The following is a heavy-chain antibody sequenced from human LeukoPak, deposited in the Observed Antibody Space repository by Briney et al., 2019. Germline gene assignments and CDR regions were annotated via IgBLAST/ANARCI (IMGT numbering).Heavy chain of an antibody. CDR1: GGTFSSYA. CDR2: IIPIFGTA. Sequence: SVKVSCKASGGTFSSYAISWVRQAPGQGLEWMGGIIPIFGTANYAQKFQGRVTITTDESTSTAYMELSSLRSDDTAVYYCARAYYYDSSGYYPGGDYWGQGTLVTVSS. V-gene: IGHV1-69*05. J-gene: IGHJ4*02. D-gene: IGHD3-22*01. CDR3: ARAYYYDSSGYYPGGDY.